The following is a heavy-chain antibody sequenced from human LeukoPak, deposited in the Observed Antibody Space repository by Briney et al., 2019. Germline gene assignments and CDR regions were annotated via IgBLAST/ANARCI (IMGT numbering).Heavy chain of an antibody. D-gene: IGHD1-26*01. Sequence: SETLSLTCTVSGGSISSYYWSWIRQPPGKGLEWIGHIYYSGSTNYNPSLKSRVTISVGTSKNQFSLKLTSVTAADTAVYFCARLGSYHDFWGQGALVTVSS. CDR1: GGSISSYY. CDR2: IYYSGST. V-gene: IGHV4-59*08. J-gene: IGHJ4*02. CDR3: ARLGSYHDF.